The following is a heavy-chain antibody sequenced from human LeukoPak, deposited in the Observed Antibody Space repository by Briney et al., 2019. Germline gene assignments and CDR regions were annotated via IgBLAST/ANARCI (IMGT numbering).Heavy chain of an antibody. CDR1: GFTFSSYW. CDR3: ASTRRDGYNYWAC. J-gene: IGHJ4*02. D-gene: IGHD5-24*01. CDR2: INTDGSST. V-gene: IGHV3-74*01. Sequence: GGSLRLSCAASGFTFSSYWMHWVRQAPGKGLVWVSRINTDGSSTNYADSVKGRFTISRDNAKNTLYLQMNSLRAEDTAVYYCASTRRDGYNYWACWGQGTLVTVSS.